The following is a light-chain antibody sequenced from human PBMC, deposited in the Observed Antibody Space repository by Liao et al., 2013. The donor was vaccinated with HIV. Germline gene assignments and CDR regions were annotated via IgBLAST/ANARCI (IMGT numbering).Light chain of an antibody. CDR1: KLGDKY. CDR2: QDD. J-gene: IGLJ3*02. CDR3: QVWGSSSDHPV. V-gene: IGLV3-1*01. Sequence: SYDLTQSSSVSVSPGQTASITCSGDKLGDKYVCWYQKKAGQSPLLVIYQDDKRPSGIPERFSGSNSGNTATLTISGTQPMDEADYYCQVWGSSSDHPVFGGGTKVTVL.